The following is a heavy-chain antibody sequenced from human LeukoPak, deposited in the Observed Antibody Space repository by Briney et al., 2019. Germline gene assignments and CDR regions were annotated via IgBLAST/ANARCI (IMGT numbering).Heavy chain of an antibody. Sequence: PGGSLRLSCAASGFTFSSYAMSWVRQAPGKGLEWVSSISTKSTYRNYAGSVRGRITISRDNAKNSLYLQLTNLRAEDTAIYFCARESLDWSSTLDYWGQGALVTVSS. CDR3: ARESLDWSSTLDY. V-gene: IGHV3-21*06. J-gene: IGHJ4*02. D-gene: IGHD3-9*01. CDR2: ISTKSTYR. CDR1: GFTFSSYA.